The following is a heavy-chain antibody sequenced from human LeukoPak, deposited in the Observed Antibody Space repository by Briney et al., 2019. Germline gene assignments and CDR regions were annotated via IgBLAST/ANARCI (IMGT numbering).Heavy chain of an antibody. CDR3: ARHASVDGNWPRPLDY. J-gene: IGHJ4*02. CDR2: IYYSGST. CDR1: GGSISSSNYY. V-gene: IGHV4-39*01. D-gene: IGHD6-19*01. Sequence: SETLSLTCTVSGGSISSSNYYWGWIRQPPGKGLEWIGNIYYSGSTYYKPSLKTRVTISVDTSKNQFSLKLTSVTAADTAAYYCARHASVDGNWPRPLDYWGQGSLVTVSS.